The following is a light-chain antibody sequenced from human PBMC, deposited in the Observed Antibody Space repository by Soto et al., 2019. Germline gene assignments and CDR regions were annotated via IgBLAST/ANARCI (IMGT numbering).Light chain of an antibody. CDR1: SGDVGGYNY. CDR2: EVN. V-gene: IGLV2-8*01. J-gene: IGLJ1*01. Sequence: QSVLTQPPSASGSPGQSVAISCTGTSGDVGGYNYVSWYQQHPGKAPKLMIYEVNKRPSGVPDRFSGSKSGHTASLTVSGLHAEDEADYYCSSYAGSSNVFGTGTKVTVL. CDR3: SSYAGSSNV.